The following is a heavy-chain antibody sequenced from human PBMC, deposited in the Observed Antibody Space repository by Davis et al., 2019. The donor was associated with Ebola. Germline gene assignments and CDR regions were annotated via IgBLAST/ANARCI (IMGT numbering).Heavy chain of an antibody. D-gene: IGHD6-19*01. CDR3: ARASSGWYPYYFDS. Sequence: MPSETLSLTCAVSGGSISSSNWWSWVRQPPGKGLEWIGEIYHSGSTNYNPSLKSRVTISVDKSKNQFSLKLSSVTAADTAVYYCARASSGWYPYYFDSWGQGTLVTVSS. CDR2: IYHSGST. J-gene: IGHJ4*02. CDR1: GGSISSSNW. V-gene: IGHV4-4*02.